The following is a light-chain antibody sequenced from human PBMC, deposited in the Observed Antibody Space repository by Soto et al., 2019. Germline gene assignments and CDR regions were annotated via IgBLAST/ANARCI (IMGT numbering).Light chain of an antibody. V-gene: IGKV1-12*01. CDR3: QQANSFPGK. CDR2: GAS. J-gene: IGKJ5*01. CDR1: QDVGKW. Sequence: DIQMTQSPSSVSASVGDRVTITCRASQDVGKWLAWYQQKPGKAPTLLIHGASSLQSGVPSRYSGSGHGTDFTLTISSLQPEDFATYYCQQANSFPGKFGQGTRVEI.